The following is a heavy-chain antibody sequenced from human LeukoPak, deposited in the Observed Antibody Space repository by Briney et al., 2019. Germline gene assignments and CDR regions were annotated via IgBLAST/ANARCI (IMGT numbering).Heavy chain of an antibody. Sequence: GGSLRLYCAASGFTFSGYSMNWGRQAVGKGLEWVSYISPSSSSIYYADSVKGRFTISRDNSENTLYLQMNNLKVEDTAVYYCARDPGPDYFDYWGQGTLPSVSS. V-gene: IGHV3-48*01. CDR1: GFTFSGYS. CDR2: ISPSSSSI. CDR3: ARDPGPDYFDY. J-gene: IGHJ4*02.